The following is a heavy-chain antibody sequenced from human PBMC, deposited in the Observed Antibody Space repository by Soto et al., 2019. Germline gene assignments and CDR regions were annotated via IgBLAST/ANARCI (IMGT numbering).Heavy chain of an antibody. D-gene: IGHD6-6*01. CDR1: GFTFSSYW. J-gene: IGHJ3*02. CDR3: ARVFPFVYSSSSGAFDI. Sequence: GGSLRLSCAASGFTFSSYWMSWVRQATGKGLEWVANIKQDGSEKYYVDSVKGRFTISRDNAKNSLNLQMNNLRAEDSAVYYCARVFPFVYSSSSGAFDIWGQGTMVTVSS. CDR2: IKQDGSEK. V-gene: IGHV3-7*01.